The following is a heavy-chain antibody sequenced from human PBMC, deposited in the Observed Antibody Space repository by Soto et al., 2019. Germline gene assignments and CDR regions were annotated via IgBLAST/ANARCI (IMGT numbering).Heavy chain of an antibody. Sequence: SETLSPPCTVSGGSIRSSSYYWGWVRQPPGKGLEWIGSIYYSGSTYYNPSLKSRVTISVDTSKNQFSLKLSSVTAADTAVYYCARHESRGYSYGYLDYWGQGTPVTVSS. CDR1: GGSIRSSSYY. V-gene: IGHV4-39*01. D-gene: IGHD5-18*01. CDR2: IYYSGST. J-gene: IGHJ4*02. CDR3: ARHESRGYSYGYLDY.